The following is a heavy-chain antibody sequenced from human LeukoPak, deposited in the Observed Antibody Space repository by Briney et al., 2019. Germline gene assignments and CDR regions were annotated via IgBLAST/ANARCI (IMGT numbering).Heavy chain of an antibody. CDR2: INPNSGGT. D-gene: IGHD3-22*01. J-gene: IGHJ4*02. CDR3: AREDYYDSSGYWALFDY. Sequence: ASVKRCCNASGHTFTGYYMLWVRQAPGQGLKWMGGINPNSGGTNYAQKFQGRVTMTRDPSISTAYMELSRLRSDDTAVYYCAREDYYDSSGYWALFDYWGQGTVVTVSS. CDR1: GHTFTGYY. V-gene: IGHV1-2*02.